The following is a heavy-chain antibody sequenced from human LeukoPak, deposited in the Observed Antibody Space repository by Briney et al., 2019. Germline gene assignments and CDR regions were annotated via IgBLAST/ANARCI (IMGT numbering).Heavy chain of an antibody. V-gene: IGHV4-59*01. CDR1: DGSINSYY. Sequence: NPSETLSLTCSVFDGSINSYYWTWLRQPPGKGLEWIGYIYYTGSTNYNPSLKSRVTISVDTSKNQFFLKLSSVTAADTAMYYCARGATYFDYWGQGTLVTVSS. CDR3: ARGATYFDY. J-gene: IGHJ4*02. CDR2: IYYTGST. D-gene: IGHD4/OR15-4a*01.